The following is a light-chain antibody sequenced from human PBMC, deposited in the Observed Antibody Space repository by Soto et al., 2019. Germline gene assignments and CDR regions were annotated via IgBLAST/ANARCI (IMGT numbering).Light chain of an antibody. CDR1: QSVSSN. V-gene: IGKV3-15*01. CDR3: QQYNNWPLT. J-gene: IGKJ2*01. Sequence: ERVMTQSPATLSVSPGERATLSCRASQSVSSNLAWYQQKPGQAPRLLIYGASTRATGIPARFTGSGSETDFTLTISSLQSEDFAVYYCQQYNNWPLTFGQGTKLEIK. CDR2: GAS.